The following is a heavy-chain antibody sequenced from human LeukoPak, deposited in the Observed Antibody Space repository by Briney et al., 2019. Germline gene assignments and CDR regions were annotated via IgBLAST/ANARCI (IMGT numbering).Heavy chain of an antibody. D-gene: IGHD6-13*01. V-gene: IGHV4-61*01. CDR2: IYYSGST. Sequence: TSETLSLTCTVSGGSVSSGSYYWRWIRQPPGKGLEWIGYIYYSGSTNYNPSLKSRVTISVDTSKNQFSLKLSSVTAADTAVYYCARMYSSSWSYPFDYWGQGTLVTVSS. J-gene: IGHJ4*02. CDR1: GGSVSSGSYY. CDR3: ARMYSSSWSYPFDY.